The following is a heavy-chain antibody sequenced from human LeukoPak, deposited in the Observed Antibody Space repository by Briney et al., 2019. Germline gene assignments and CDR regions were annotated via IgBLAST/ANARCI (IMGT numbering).Heavy chain of an antibody. V-gene: IGHV3-23*01. CDR3: AKKSSRYSSDPFGY. Sequence: GGSLRLSCAASGFTFSSYAMSWVRQAPGKGLEWVSTISGSGGDTYYADSVKGRFTISRDNSKNTLYLQLNSLRAEDTAVYYCAKKSSRYSSDPFGYWGQGTLVTVSS. J-gene: IGHJ4*02. D-gene: IGHD5-18*01. CDR1: GFTFSSYA. CDR2: ISGSGGDT.